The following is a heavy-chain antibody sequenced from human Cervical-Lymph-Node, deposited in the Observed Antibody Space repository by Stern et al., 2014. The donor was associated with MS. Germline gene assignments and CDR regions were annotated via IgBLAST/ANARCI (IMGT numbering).Heavy chain of an antibody. CDR3: ACVSGSGP. CDR1: GGSISSSTYY. J-gene: IGHJ5*02. CDR2: IYYSGST. V-gene: IGHV4-39*01. D-gene: IGHD6-19*01. Sequence: VQLVESGPGLVKPSETLSLTCTVSGGSISSSTYYWGWIRQPPGKGLEWIGSIYYSGSTHYNPSLKSRVTLSVDTAKKQLSLKLASVTAADTAVYYCACVSGSGPWGQGTLVTVSS.